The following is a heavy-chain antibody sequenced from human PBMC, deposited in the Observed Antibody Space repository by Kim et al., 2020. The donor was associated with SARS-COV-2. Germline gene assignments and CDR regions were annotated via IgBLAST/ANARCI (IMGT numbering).Heavy chain of an antibody. Sequence: LSLTCAASGFTFSSYSMNWVRQAPGKGLEWVSYISSSSSTIYYADSVKGRFTISRDNAKNSLYLQMNSLRDEDTAVYYCARAQPRYYDILTGYYEGRYYYGMDVWGQGTTVTVSS. V-gene: IGHV3-48*02. CDR2: ISSSSSTI. J-gene: IGHJ6*02. CDR1: GFTFSSYS. D-gene: IGHD3-9*01. CDR3: ARAQPRYYDILTGYYEGRYYYGMDV.